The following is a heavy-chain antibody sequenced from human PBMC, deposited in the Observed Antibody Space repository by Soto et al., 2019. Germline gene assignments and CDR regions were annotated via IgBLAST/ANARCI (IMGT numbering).Heavy chain of an antibody. CDR1: GFTFSSYA. Sequence: EVQLLESGGGLVQPGGSLRLSCAASGFTFSSYAMSWVRQAPGKGLEWVSAISGSGGSTYYAGSLKGRFTISRNNSKNTLYLQMNSLRGEDTAVYYCAKGDSRIYYFDYWGQGTLVTVSS. J-gene: IGHJ4*02. D-gene: IGHD6-13*01. CDR2: ISGSGGST. CDR3: AKGDSRIYYFDY. V-gene: IGHV3-23*01.